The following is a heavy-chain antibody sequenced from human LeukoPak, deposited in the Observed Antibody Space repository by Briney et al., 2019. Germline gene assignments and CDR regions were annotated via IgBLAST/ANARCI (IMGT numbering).Heavy chain of an antibody. CDR2: IYYSGST. D-gene: IGHD1-26*01. V-gene: IGHV4-59*11. CDR1: GGSFSSHY. J-gene: IGHJ4*02. CDR3: ARAVELKFDY. Sequence: PSETLSLTCAVYGGSFSSHYWSWIRQPPGKGLEWIGYIYYSGSTNYNPSLKSRVTISVDTSKNQFSLKLSSVTAADTAVYYCARAVELKFDYWGQGTLVTVSS.